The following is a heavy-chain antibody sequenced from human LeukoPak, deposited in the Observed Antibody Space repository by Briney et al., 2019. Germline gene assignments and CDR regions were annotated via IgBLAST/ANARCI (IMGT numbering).Heavy chain of an antibody. CDR1: GYSISSGYY. CDR2: IYHSGST. CDR3: ARHVTYIVVVPAAPEYYFDY. V-gene: IGHV4-38-2*01. J-gene: IGHJ4*02. Sequence: SQTLSLTCAVSGYSISSGYYGGWARQPPGKGLECIGSIYHSGSTYYNPSLKSRVTISVDTSKNQFSLKLSSVTAADTAVYYCARHVTYIVVVPAAPEYYFDYWGQGTLVTVSS. D-gene: IGHD2-2*01.